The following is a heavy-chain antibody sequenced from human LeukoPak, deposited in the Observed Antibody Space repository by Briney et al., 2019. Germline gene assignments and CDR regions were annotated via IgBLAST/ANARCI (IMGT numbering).Heavy chain of an antibody. Sequence: PGGSLRLSCAASGFTFTNAWMNWVRQAPGKGLEWVGRIKSNSEGETADYAAPVEGRFTISRHDSESTMYLQMNSLKTEDTAVYYCTTDRGALRYWGQGTPVTVSS. D-gene: IGHD2-21*02. J-gene: IGHJ4*02. CDR1: GFTFTNAW. CDR3: TTDRGALRY. CDR2: IKSNSEGETA. V-gene: IGHV3-15*07.